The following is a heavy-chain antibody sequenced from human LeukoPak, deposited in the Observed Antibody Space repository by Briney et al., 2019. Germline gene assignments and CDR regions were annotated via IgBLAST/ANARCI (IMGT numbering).Heavy chain of an antibody. V-gene: IGHV3-66*01. CDR1: GFTVSNNY. Sequence: GGSLGLSCVVSGFTVSNNYMSWVRQAPGKGLEWVSAIHGAGDTHHANSVKDRFSTSRDNSKNTVYLQMNSLRAEDTAVYYCARDHGGYYYRLGDYWGQGTLVTVSS. CDR3: ARDHGGYYYRLGDY. J-gene: IGHJ4*02. D-gene: IGHD3-22*01. CDR2: IHGAGDT.